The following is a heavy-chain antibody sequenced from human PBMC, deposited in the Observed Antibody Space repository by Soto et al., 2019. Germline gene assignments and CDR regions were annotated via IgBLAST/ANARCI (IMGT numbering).Heavy chain of an antibody. D-gene: IGHD1-20*01. Sequence: QVQLQESGPGLVKPSWTLSLTCAVSGDSITSSAGWSCVRQPPGKGLEWIGDIHLGGTTNYNPSLKSPVTISVDKSKNQFSLILNSVTAADTAIYYCARGDNWRLDLWGQGTLVTVSS. J-gene: IGHJ4*01. CDR1: GDSITSSAG. V-gene: IGHV4-4*02. CDR3: ARGDNWRLDL. CDR2: IHLGGTT.